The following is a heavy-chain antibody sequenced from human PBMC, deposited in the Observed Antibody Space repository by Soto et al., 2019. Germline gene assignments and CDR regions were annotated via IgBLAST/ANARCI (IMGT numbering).Heavy chain of an antibody. CDR3: ARITYSSSWGDACDI. Sequence: QVTLKESGPVLVKPTETLTLTCTVSGFSLSNARMGVSWIRQPPGKALEWLEHIFSNDEKSYSTSLKSRLTIPKDTSKSQVVLTMTNMDPVDTATYYCARITYSSSWGDACDIWGQGTMVTVSS. J-gene: IGHJ3*02. CDR2: IFSNDEK. D-gene: IGHD6-13*01. V-gene: IGHV2-26*01. CDR1: GFSLSNARMG.